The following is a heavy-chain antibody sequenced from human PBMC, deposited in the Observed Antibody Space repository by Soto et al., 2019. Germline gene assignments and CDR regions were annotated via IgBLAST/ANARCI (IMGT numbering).Heavy chain of an antibody. D-gene: IGHD3-10*01. CDR2: ISYDGSNK. CDR3: ARDSSSGSPGNY. J-gene: IGHJ4*02. Sequence: VGSLRLSCAASGFTFSSYAMHWVRQAPGKGLEWVAVISYDGSNKYYADSVKGRFTISRDNSKNTLYLQMNSLRAEDTAVYYCARDSSSGSPGNYWGQGTLVTVSS. CDR1: GFTFSSYA. V-gene: IGHV3-30-3*01.